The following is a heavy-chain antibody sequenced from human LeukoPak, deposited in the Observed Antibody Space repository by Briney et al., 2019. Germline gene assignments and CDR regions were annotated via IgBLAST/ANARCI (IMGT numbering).Heavy chain of an antibody. CDR2: IKQDGSEK. CDR1: GFTFSNYW. D-gene: IGHD3-16*01. Sequence: GGSLRLSCAVSGFTFSNYWMSWVRQAPGKGLEWVANIKQDGSEKYYVDSVKGRFTISRDNAKNSVYLQMNSLRAEDTAIYYCARDLSFGQDVLDYWGQGTLVTVSS. V-gene: IGHV3-7*01. CDR3: ARDLSFGQDVLDY. J-gene: IGHJ4*02.